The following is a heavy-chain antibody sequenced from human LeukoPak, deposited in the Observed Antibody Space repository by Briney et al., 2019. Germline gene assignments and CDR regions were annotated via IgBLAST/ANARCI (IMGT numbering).Heavy chain of an antibody. D-gene: IGHD2-15*01. Sequence: PSETLSLTCTVSGGSISSYYWSWIRQPPGKGLEWIAYIYNTGSTNYNPSLKSRVTISIDTSKNQFSLKLSSVTAADTAVYYCARRGGYSMIDYWGQGTLVTVSS. CDR1: GGSISSYY. J-gene: IGHJ4*02. CDR2: IYNTGST. CDR3: ARRGGYSMIDY. V-gene: IGHV4-59*08.